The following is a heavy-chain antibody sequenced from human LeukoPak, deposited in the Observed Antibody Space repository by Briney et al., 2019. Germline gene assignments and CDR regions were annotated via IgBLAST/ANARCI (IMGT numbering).Heavy chain of an antibody. V-gene: IGHV4-39*07. CDR3: ARVTGAAQN. Sequence: SETLSLTCTVSGGSISTSNYYWGWIRQPPGKGLEWIGNIFYSGSTYYNPSLKSRVTISVDTSKNQFSLKLSSVTAADTAVYYCARVTGAAQNWGQGTLVTVSS. D-gene: IGHD1-14*01. CDR2: IFYSGST. J-gene: IGHJ4*02. CDR1: GGSISTSNYY.